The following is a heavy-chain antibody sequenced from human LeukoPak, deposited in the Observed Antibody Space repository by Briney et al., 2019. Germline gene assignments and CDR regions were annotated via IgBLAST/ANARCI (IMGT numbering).Heavy chain of an antibody. Sequence: PSETLSLTCTVSGGSISSSSYYWGWIRQPPGKGLEWIGSIYYSGSTYYNPSLKSRVTISVDTSKNQFSLKLSSVTAADTAVYYCARLLIAARRKNNYGMDVWGQGTTVTVSS. J-gene: IGHJ6*02. CDR1: GGSISSSSYY. V-gene: IGHV4-39*01. CDR2: IYYSGST. D-gene: IGHD6-6*01. CDR3: ARLLIAARRKNNYGMDV.